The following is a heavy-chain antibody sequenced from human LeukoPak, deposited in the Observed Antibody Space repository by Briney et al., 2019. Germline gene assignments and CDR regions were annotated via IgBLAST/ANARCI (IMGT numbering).Heavy chain of an antibody. D-gene: IGHD3-10*01. CDR3: AKVDLYYYGPGSFFDY. CDR1: GFTFSSYA. V-gene: IGHV3-23*01. J-gene: IGHJ4*02. CDR2: ISGSGGST. Sequence: GGSLRLSCAASGFTFSSYAMSWVRQAPGKGLEWVSAISGSGGSTYYADSVKGRFTISRDNSKNTLYLQMNSLRAEDTAVYYCAKVDLYYYGPGSFFDYWGQGTLVTVSS.